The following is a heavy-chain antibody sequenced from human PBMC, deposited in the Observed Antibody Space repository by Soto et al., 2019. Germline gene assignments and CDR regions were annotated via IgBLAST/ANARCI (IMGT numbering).Heavy chain of an antibody. D-gene: IGHD6-6*01. Sequence: GASVKVSCKASGYTFTRYYITWVRQATGQGLEWMGWMNPQTGNTAYAEKFQGRVTMTRSTSINTAYMELSALRSEDTAVYYCARLSEESSSSNYYYFYMDVWGKGSTVTGSS. V-gene: IGHV1-8*01. J-gene: IGHJ6*03. CDR2: MNPQTGNT. CDR1: GYTFTRYY. CDR3: ARLSEESSSSNYYYFYMDV.